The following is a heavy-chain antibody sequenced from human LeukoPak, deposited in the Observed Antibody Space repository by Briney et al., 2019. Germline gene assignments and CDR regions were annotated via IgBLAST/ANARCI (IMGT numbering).Heavy chain of an antibody. CDR1: GFTFSDYY. J-gene: IGHJ3*02. Sequence: GGSLRLSCAASGFTFSDYYMSWIRQAPGKGQEWVSYISSSGSTIYYADSVKGRFTISRDNAKNSLYLQMNSLRAEDTAVYYCARGGLPYYDFWSGYLGAFDIWGQGTMVTVSS. CDR2: ISSSGSTI. V-gene: IGHV3-11*04. CDR3: ARGGLPYYDFWSGYLGAFDI. D-gene: IGHD3-3*01.